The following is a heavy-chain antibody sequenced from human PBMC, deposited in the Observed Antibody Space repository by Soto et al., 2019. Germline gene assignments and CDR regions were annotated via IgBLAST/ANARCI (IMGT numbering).Heavy chain of an antibody. CDR1: GFTFSSYG. CDR3: ARAGDSGSYSQH. J-gene: IGHJ1*01. V-gene: IGHV3-33*01. CDR2: IWYDGSNK. D-gene: IGHD1-26*01. Sequence: QVQLVESGGGVVQPGRSLRLSCAASGFTFSSYGMHWVRQAPGKGLEWVAVIWYDGSNKYYADSVKGRFTISRDNSKNTLYLQMNSLRAEDTAVYYCARAGDSGSYSQHWGQGTLVTVSS.